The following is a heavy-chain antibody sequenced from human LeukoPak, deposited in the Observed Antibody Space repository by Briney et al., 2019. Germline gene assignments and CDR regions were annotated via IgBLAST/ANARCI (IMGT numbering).Heavy chain of an antibody. V-gene: IGHV3-23*01. D-gene: IGHD1-7*01. CDR2: ISGSGGNT. Sequence: PGGSLRLSCAASGFTFSSYAMSWVRQAPGKGLEWVSSISGSGGNTYHADSVKGRFTISRDNSKNTLYLQMNSLRAEDTAVYYCAAYQRNWNYNWGQGTLVTVSS. J-gene: IGHJ4*02. CDR3: AAYQRNWNYN. CDR1: GFTFSSYA.